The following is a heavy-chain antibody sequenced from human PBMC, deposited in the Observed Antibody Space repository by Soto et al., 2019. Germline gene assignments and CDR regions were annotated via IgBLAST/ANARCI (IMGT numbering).Heavy chain of an antibody. CDR2: ITVNSGNT. J-gene: IGHJ4*02. CDR3: GRVIGGGSYYFVY. V-gene: IGHV1-18*01. D-gene: IGHD6-6*01. Sequence: ASVKVSCKASGYTFTSYGIGWVRQAPGQGLEWMGWITVNSGNTNYPQKVQGRVTMTTDTSTSTAYMELRSLTSDDTAVYYCGRVIGGGSYYFVYSCQGPLVTVSS. CDR1: GYTFTSYG.